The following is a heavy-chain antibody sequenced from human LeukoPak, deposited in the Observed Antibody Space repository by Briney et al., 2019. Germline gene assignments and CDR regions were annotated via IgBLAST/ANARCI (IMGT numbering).Heavy chain of an antibody. Sequence: TGGSLRLSCAASGFTFSGSAMHWVRQASGKGLEWVGRIRSKANSYATAYAASVKGRFTISRDDSKNTAYLQMNSLKTEDTAVYYCTKHTAMDLPYYYYYYMDVWGKGTTVTVSS. CDR2: IRSKANSYAT. CDR1: GFTFSGSA. J-gene: IGHJ6*03. D-gene: IGHD5-18*01. CDR3: TKHTAMDLPYYYYYYMDV. V-gene: IGHV3-73*01.